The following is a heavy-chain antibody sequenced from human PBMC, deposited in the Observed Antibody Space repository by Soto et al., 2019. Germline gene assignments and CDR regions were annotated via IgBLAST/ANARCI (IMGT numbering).Heavy chain of an antibody. D-gene: IGHD6-13*01. CDR1: GGSVRSSSYY. J-gene: IGHJ4*02. CDR3: TRHEGGAAADRPLDY. Sequence: QLRLQESGPGLVKSSETLSLTCTISGGSVRSSSYYWGWIRQPPGKGLEWIASIYYSGRTHNNTALRNRAALSVDPSTNLFARKMHSATAADTAVYFWTRHEGGAAADRPLDYWGQGTLMTVSS. CDR2: IYYSGRT. V-gene: IGHV4-39*01.